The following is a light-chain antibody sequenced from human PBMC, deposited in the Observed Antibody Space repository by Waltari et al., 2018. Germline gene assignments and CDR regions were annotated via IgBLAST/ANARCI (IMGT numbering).Light chain of an antibody. CDR1: NHDVGAYNP. V-gene: IGLV2-14*03. CDR3: NSYTSTSTPYV. Sequence: QSALTQPGSVSGSPGQSITISCPGTNHDVGAYNPVSWYRKYAGKEPKLIIYDVNKRPSGVSDRCSGSKSGLTASLTISGLQTEDEADYYCNSYTSTSTPYVFGTGTKVIVL. CDR2: DVN. J-gene: IGLJ1*01.